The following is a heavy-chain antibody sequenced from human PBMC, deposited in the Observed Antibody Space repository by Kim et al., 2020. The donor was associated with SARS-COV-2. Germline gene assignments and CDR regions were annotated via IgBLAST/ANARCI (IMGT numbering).Heavy chain of an antibody. J-gene: IGHJ6*02. CDR1: GFTVSSNY. CDR2: IYSGGST. Sequence: GGSLRLSCAASGFTVSSNYMSWVRQAPGKGLEWVSVIYSGGSTYYADSVKGRFTISRHNSKNTLYLQMNSLRAEDTAVYYCARLGGYYDSSGYPRAFSGAYYYYGMDVWGQGTTVTVSS. V-gene: IGHV3-53*04. CDR3: ARLGGYYDSSGYPRAFSGAYYYYGMDV. D-gene: IGHD3-22*01.